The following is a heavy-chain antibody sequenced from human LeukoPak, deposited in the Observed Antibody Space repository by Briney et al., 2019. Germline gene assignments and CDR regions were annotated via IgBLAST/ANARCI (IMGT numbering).Heavy chain of an antibody. D-gene: IGHD3-22*01. CDR1: GGSISSYY. CDR3: ARRVPYDSSALNWVFDP. Sequence: SETLSLTCTVSGGSISSYYWSWIRQPPGKGLEWIGYIYYSGSTNYNSSLKSRVTISVDTSKNQFSLKLSSVTAADTAVYYCARRVPYDSSALNWVFDPWGQGTLVTVSS. V-gene: IGHV4-59*08. J-gene: IGHJ5*02. CDR2: IYYSGST.